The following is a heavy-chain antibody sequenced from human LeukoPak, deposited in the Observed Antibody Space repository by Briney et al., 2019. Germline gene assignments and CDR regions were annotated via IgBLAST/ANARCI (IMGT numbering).Heavy chain of an antibody. CDR1: GFSVSSNY. CDR2: IYSDGST. D-gene: IGHD1-7*01. J-gene: IGHJ3*02. Sequence: GSLRLSCAASGFSVSSNYISWVRQAPGKGLEWVSIIYSDGSTFHAYSVKGRLTMSSDNSKNTLDIQMNSLRADDTAVYFCARDRHSYRGTNGDGDAFDIWGQGTMVTVTS. CDR3: ARDRHSYRGTNGDGDAFDI. V-gene: IGHV3-53*01.